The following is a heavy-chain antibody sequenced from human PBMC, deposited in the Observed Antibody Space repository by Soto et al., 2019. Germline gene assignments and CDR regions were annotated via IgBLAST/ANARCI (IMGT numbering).Heavy chain of an antibody. J-gene: IGHJ2*01. CDR2: IYYRGKT. Sequence: QVQLQESGPGLVKPSQTLSLTCTVSGGSISSGDYYWSWIRQPPGKGLEWIGYIYYRGKTYYNPSLKSQVTISVDTSKNQFSLKLSSVTAADTAVYYCASQPWFGRHFDLWGRGTLVTVSS. D-gene: IGHD3-10*01. CDR3: ASQPWFGRHFDL. CDR1: GGSISSGDYY. V-gene: IGHV4-30-4*01.